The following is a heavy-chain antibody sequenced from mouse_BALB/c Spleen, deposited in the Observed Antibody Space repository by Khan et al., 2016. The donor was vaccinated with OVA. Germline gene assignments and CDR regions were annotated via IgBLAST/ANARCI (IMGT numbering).Heavy chain of an antibody. Sequence: QVRLQQSGAEVVKSGASVKLSCKASGYTFTSYDLNWVRQRPEQGLEWIGWIFPGDGTTKHNEKFKGRATLTTDKSSSTAYIQLSRLTTEVSAVYFCARRRGSMDYWGQGTSVTVSS. CDR1: GYTFTSYD. CDR3: ARRRGSMDY. J-gene: IGHJ4*01. CDR2: IFPGDGTT. V-gene: IGHV1-85*01.